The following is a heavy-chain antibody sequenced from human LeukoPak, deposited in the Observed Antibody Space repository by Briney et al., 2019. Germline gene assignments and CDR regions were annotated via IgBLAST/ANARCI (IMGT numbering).Heavy chain of an antibody. CDR2: ISSSSSTI. CDR3: ARDYRRRGLNGGAFDI. CDR1: GFTFSSYS. V-gene: IGHV3-48*01. J-gene: IGHJ3*02. D-gene: IGHD1-26*01. Sequence: GGSLRLSCAASGFTFSSYSMNWVRQAPGKGLEWVSYISSSSSTIYYADSVKGRFTISRDNAKNSLYLQMNSLRAEDTAVYYCARDYRRRGLNGGAFDIWGQGAMVTVSS.